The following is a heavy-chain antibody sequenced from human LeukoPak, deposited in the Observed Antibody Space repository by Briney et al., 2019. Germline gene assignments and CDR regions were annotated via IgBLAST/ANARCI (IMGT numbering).Heavy chain of an antibody. J-gene: IGHJ5*02. CDR3: SRGPPSSGFHWLAP. CDR1: GDSIVSYY. V-gene: IGHV4-59*01. D-gene: IGHD6-13*01. CDR2: IYYSGST. Sequence: SETLSLTCTVSGDSIVSYYWSWLRQPPGKGLEWVGYIYYSGSTNYNPSLKSRVTMSVDTSMNQFSLTLRYVTAAAAAVSYFSRGPPSSGFHWLAPWGQGTLVTVSS.